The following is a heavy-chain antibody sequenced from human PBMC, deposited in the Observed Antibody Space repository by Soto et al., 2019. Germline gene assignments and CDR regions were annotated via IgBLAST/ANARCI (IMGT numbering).Heavy chain of an antibody. CDR2: ISTSSSYT. CDR3: ARLRLTGYFDY. CDR1: GFTFGDHY. Sequence: QVQLVESGGGLVKPGGSLRLSCVASGFTFGDHYMTWIRQAPGKGLEWLSYISTSSSYTNYAASVKGRFTISRDNAMNSLYLQMNSLRAEDTVVYYCARLRLTGYFDYWGQGTLVTVSS. V-gene: IGHV3-11*05. J-gene: IGHJ4*02.